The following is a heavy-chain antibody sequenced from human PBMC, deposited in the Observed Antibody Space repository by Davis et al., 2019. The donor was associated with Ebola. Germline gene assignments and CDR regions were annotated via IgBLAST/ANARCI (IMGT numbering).Heavy chain of an antibody. V-gene: IGHV3-66*01. D-gene: IGHD3-22*01. Sequence: GESLKISCAVSGFTVSSNYMSWVRQAPGKGLEWVSVIYSGGSTYYADSVKGRFTISRDNSKNTLYLQMNSLRAEDTAVYYCARNNKYYYDSSGYYYGKYYYYGMDVWGQGTTVTVSS. CDR1: GFTVSSNY. CDR2: IYSGGST. CDR3: ARNNKYYYDSSGYYYGKYYYYGMDV. J-gene: IGHJ6*02.